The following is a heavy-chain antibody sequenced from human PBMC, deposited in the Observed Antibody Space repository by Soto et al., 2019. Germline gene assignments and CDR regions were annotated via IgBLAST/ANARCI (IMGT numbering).Heavy chain of an antibody. V-gene: IGHV4-38-2*02. Sequence: PSETLSLTCAVSGYSISSGYYWGWIRQPPGKGLEWIGSIYHSGSTYYNPSLKGRVTISVDTSKNQFSLKLSSVTAADTAVYYCARERIAATSSGGMDVWGQGTTVTVS. D-gene: IGHD6-13*01. CDR1: GYSISSGYY. CDR3: ARERIAATSSGGMDV. CDR2: IYHSGST. J-gene: IGHJ6*02.